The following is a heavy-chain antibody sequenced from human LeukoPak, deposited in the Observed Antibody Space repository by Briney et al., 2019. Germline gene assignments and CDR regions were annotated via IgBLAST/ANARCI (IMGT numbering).Heavy chain of an antibody. V-gene: IGHV4-34*01. CDR3: ASMAVTTGGYSYGMDV. D-gene: IGHD4-17*01. J-gene: IGHJ6*02. CDR1: GGSFSGFY. Sequence: SETLSLTCAVYGGSFSGFYWNWIRQPPGKGLEWIGEINHSGSTNYNPSLKSRVTISVDTSKNQFSLRLSSVTAADTAVYYCASMAVTTGGYSYGMDVWGQGTTATVSS. CDR2: INHSGST.